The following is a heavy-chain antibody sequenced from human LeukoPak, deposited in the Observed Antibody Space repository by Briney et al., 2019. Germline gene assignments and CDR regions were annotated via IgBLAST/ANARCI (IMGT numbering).Heavy chain of an antibody. CDR1: GGSISSYY. Sequence: SETLSLTCTVSGGSISSYYWSWIRQPAGKGLEWTGRIYTSGSTNYNPSLKSRVTISVDTSKNQFSLKLSSVAAADTAVYYCARHRWVLLWFGVNWFDPWGQGTLVTVSS. D-gene: IGHD3-10*01. V-gene: IGHV4-4*07. J-gene: IGHJ5*02. CDR3: ARHRWVLLWFGVNWFDP. CDR2: IYTSGST.